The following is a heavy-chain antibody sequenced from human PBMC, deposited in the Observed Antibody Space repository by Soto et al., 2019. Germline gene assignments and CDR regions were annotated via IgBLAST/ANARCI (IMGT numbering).Heavy chain of an antibody. Sequence: PGGSIRLSCTASGVTFNSSAMGWVRQAPGKGLEWVSDIIDSGGSTYYADAVKGRFTISRDNSKSTLYLQMNSLRAEDTAVYYCGKGRSYYYYYGVDVWGQGTTVTVSS. D-gene: IGHD1-26*01. CDR3: GKGRSYYYYYGVDV. CDR1: GVTFNSSA. V-gene: IGHV3-23*01. CDR2: IIDSGGST. J-gene: IGHJ6*02.